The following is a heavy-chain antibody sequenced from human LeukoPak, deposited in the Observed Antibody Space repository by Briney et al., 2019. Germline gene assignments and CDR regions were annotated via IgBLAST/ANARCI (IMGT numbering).Heavy chain of an antibody. J-gene: IGHJ4*02. CDR3: ARGRLYYYY. CDR1: GGSFSGYY. Sequence: PSETLSLTCAVYGGSFSGYYWSWIRQPPGKGLEWIGEINHSGSTNYNPSLKSRVTISVDTSKNQFSLKLSSVTAADTAVYYCARGRLYYYYWGQGTLVTVSS. CDR2: INHSGST. V-gene: IGHV4-34*01. D-gene: IGHD3-10*01.